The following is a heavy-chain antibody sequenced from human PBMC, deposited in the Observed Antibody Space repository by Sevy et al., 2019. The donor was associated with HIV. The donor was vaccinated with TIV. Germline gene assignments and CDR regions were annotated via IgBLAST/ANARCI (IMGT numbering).Heavy chain of an antibody. J-gene: IGHJ4*02. CDR3: ARAYCTGGRCHSLAY. CDR1: GYTFTSYR. V-gene: IGHV1-18*01. D-gene: IGHD2-15*01. CDR2: VSPHNGDT. Sequence: ASVKVSCKASGYTFTSYRITWVRQAPGQGLECMGWVSPHNGDTNYVQKFQGRVIMTTDTSTSTAYMERRSLRSDDTAVYYCARAYCTGGRCHSLAYWGQGSLVTVSS.